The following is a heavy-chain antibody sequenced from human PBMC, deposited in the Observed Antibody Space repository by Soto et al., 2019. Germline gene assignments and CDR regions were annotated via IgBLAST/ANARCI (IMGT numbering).Heavy chain of an antibody. CDR1: GYTFISYG. V-gene: IGHV1-18*01. J-gene: IGHJ5*02. CDR3: ARGGVGPGISGGWFDP. D-gene: IGHD3-3*01. CDR2: ISPHSGNT. Sequence: QVQLVQSGAEVKKPGASVKVSCKASGYTFISYGISWVRQAPGQGLEWMGWISPHSGNTNYAQQLQGRVTMTTDTSTNTAYMGLRSLRSDDTAVYYCARGGVGPGISGGWFDPWGQGTLVTVSS.